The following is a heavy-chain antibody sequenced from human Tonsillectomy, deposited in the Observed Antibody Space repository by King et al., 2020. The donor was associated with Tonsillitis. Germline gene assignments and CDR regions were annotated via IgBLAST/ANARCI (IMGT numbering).Heavy chain of an antibody. Sequence: VQLQQWGAGLLKPSETLSLTCAVYGGSFSGYYWSWIRQPPGKGLEWIGEINHSGSANSNPSLKSRVTISVDTSKNQFSLNLSAVTAADTAVYYCARQTHRMAGDDTGEFFDHWGQGTRVTVSS. D-gene: IGHD3-10*01. V-gene: IGHV4-34*01. J-gene: IGHJ4*02. CDR1: GGSFSGYY. CDR3: ARQTHRMAGDDTGEFFDH. CDR2: INHSGSA.